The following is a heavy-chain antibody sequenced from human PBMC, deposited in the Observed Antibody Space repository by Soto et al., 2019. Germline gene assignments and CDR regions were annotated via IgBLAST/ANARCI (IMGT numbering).Heavy chain of an antibody. J-gene: IGHJ6*02. V-gene: IGHV1-18*01. D-gene: IGHD3-16*01. CDR2: INTYNGNT. CDR3: AMVDVYVTPSPQDV. CDR1: GYTFTRYG. Sequence: QVQLVQSGAEVKNPGASVTVSCKASGYTFTRYGIGWARQAPGQGLEWMGWINTYNGNTNYAQNVQGRVTLTTDTSTSTAYIELRSLRSNDTAIYYCAMVDVYVTPSPQDVWGQGTTVIVSS.